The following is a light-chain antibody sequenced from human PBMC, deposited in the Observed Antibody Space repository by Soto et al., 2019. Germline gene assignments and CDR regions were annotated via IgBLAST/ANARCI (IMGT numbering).Light chain of an antibody. Sequence: QSVLTQPASVSGSPGQSITISCTGTSSDIGFYNYVSWYQHHPGKAPKLIIYEVTNRPSWGSNRCSGSKSCNTASLTISGLQAEYEADDHCSSYTSTSPIYVFGTGTKVTV. CDR3: SSYTSTSPIYV. CDR2: EVT. V-gene: IGLV2-14*01. CDR1: SSDIGFYNY. J-gene: IGLJ1*01.